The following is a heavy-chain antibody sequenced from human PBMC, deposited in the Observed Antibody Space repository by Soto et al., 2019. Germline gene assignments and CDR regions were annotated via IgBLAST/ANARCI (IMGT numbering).Heavy chain of an antibody. CDR1: GFTVSSNY. V-gene: IGHV3-66*01. J-gene: IGHJ4*02. CDR3: ARGVDTAMGDY. D-gene: IGHD5-18*01. CDR2: IYSGGST. Sequence: GGSLRLSCAASGFTVSSNYMSWVRQAPGKGLEWVSVIYSGGSTYYADSVKGRFTISRDNSKNTLYLQMNSLRAEDTAVYYCARGVDTAMGDYWGQGTLVTVSS.